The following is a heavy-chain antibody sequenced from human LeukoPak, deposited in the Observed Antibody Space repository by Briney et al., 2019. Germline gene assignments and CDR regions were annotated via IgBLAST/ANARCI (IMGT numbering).Heavy chain of an antibody. D-gene: IGHD3-22*01. CDR1: GFTVSSNY. V-gene: IGHV3-53*01. CDR2: IYSGGST. J-gene: IGHJ4*02. CDR3: AKEGDYYDSSGYLAYDY. Sequence: GGSLRLSCAASGFTVSSNYMSWVRQAPGKGLEWVSVIYSGGSTYYADSVKGRFTISRDNSKNTLYLQMNSLRAEDTAVYYCAKEGDYYDSSGYLAYDYWGQGTLVTVSS.